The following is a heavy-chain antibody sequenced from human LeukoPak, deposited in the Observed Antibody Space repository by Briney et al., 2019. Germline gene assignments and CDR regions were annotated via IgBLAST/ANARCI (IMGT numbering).Heavy chain of an antibody. CDR1: GGTFSSYA. Sequence: ASVKVSCKASGGTFSSYAISWVRQAPGQGLEWMGGIIPIFGTANYAQKFQGRVTITTDESTSIAYMELSSLRSEDTAVYYCARGGIVATILDWFDPWGQGTLVTVSS. D-gene: IGHD5-12*01. CDR3: ARGGIVATILDWFDP. CDR2: IIPIFGTA. V-gene: IGHV1-69*05. J-gene: IGHJ5*02.